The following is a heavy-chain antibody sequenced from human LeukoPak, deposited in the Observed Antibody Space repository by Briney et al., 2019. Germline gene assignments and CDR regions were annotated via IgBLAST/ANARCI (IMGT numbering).Heavy chain of an antibody. CDR3: ARGAYDSSGYYLRSYFDY. CDR2: INPNSGGT. V-gene: IGHV1-2*02. CDR1: GYTFTGYY. J-gene: IGHJ4*02. D-gene: IGHD3-22*01. Sequence: GASVKVSCKASGYTFTGYYMHWVRQAPGQGLEWMGWINPNSGGTNYAQKFQGRVTMTRDTSISTAYMELRSLRSDDTAVYYCARGAYDSSGYYLRSYFDYWGQGTLVTVSS.